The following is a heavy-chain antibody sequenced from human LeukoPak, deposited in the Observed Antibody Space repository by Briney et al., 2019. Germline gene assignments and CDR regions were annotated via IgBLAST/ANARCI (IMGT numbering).Heavy chain of an antibody. CDR3: ARRGYHLYFDY. D-gene: IGHD2-2*01. V-gene: IGHV4-39*01. CDR2: IYYSGST. CDR1: GGSISSSSYY. J-gene: IGHJ4*02. Sequence: PSETLSLTCTVSGGSISSSSYYWGWIRQPPGKGLEWIGSIYYSGSTYYNPSLKSRVTISVDTSKNQFSLKLSSVTAADTAVYYCARRGYHLYFDYWGQGTLVTVSS.